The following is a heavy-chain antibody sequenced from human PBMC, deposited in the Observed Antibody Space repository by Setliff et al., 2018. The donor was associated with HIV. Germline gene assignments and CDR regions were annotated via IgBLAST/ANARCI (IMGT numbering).Heavy chain of an antibody. Sequence: GGSLRLSCAASGFTFSTYWMTWVRQAPGKGLEWVANIKQDGSLMYYVDSVRGRFTISRDNAKKTLYLQMNSLRAEDTAVYYCARDRTGGWAFESWGQGTLVTVSS. CDR2: IKQDGSLM. V-gene: IGHV3-7*03. CDR3: ARDRTGGWAFES. CDR1: GFTFSTYW. D-gene: IGHD2-8*02. J-gene: IGHJ4*02.